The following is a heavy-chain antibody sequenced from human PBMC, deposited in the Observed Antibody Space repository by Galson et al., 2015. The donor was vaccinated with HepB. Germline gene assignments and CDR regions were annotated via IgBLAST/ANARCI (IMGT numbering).Heavy chain of an antibody. D-gene: IGHD3-22*01. Sequence: SLRLSCAASGFTFSTYAMRWVRQAPGKGLEWVSAISGSGCSTYYADSVKGRFTISRDNSKNTLYLQMNSLRAEDTAVYYCATNARVVVVTPAHYYYDMDVWGQGTPVTVSS. V-gene: IGHV3-23*01. CDR2: ISGSGCST. CDR1: GFTFSTYA. J-gene: IGHJ6*02. CDR3: ATNARVVVVTPAHYYYDMDV.